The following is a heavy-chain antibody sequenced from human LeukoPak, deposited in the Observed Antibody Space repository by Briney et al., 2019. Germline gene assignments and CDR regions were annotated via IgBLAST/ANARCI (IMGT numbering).Heavy chain of an antibody. Sequence: ASVKVSCKASGYTFTSYYLHWVRQAPGQGLEWMGIINPSGGSTSYTQKFQGRVTMTRDTSTSTVYMELSSLRSEDTAVYYCARDGYSGYYPFDYWGQGTLVTVSS. CDR3: ARDGYSGYYPFDY. J-gene: IGHJ4*02. V-gene: IGHV1-46*01. CDR1: GYTFTSYY. CDR2: INPSGGST. D-gene: IGHD3-22*01.